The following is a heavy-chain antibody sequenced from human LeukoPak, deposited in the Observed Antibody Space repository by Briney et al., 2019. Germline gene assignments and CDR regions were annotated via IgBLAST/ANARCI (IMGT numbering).Heavy chain of an antibody. CDR1: GFTFSNYG. V-gene: IGHV3-48*01. CDR3: ALIWVYATDDY. CDR2: ISSSSSTV. Sequence: GGSLRLSCVASGFTFSNYGMTWVRQAPGKGLECVSYISSSSSTVYYADSVKGRFTISRDNSKNTLYLQMNSLRAEDTAVYYCALIWVYATDDYWGQGTLVTVSS. J-gene: IGHJ4*02. D-gene: IGHD2-8*01.